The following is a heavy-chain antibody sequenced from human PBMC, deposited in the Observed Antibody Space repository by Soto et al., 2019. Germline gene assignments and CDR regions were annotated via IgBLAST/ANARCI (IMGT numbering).Heavy chain of an antibody. Sequence: SETLSLTCTVSGGSISSGGYYWSWIRLHPGKGLEWIGYIYYSGSTYYNPSLKSRVTISVDTSKNQFSLKLSSVTAADTAVYYCARDLNYGAFDIWGQGTMVTVSS. D-gene: IGHD4-17*01. CDR3: ARDLNYGAFDI. CDR2: IYYSGST. V-gene: IGHV4-31*03. J-gene: IGHJ3*02. CDR1: GGSISSGGYY.